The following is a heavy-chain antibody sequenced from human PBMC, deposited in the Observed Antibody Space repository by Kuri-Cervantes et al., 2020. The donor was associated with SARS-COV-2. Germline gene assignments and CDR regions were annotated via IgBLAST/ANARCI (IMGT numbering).Heavy chain of an antibody. V-gene: IGHV3-48*01. CDR1: GFAFSDYT. J-gene: IGHJ4*02. CDR3: AKDWDSRGYYLFDH. D-gene: IGHD3-22*01. CDR2: IGNSGSAI. Sequence: GGSLRLSCAASGFAFSDYTMNWVRQAPGKGLEWVSYIGNSGSAINYADSVKGRFTISRDNVKNSVYLQMRSLRAEDTAVYYCAKDWDSRGYYLFDHWGQGTLVTVSS.